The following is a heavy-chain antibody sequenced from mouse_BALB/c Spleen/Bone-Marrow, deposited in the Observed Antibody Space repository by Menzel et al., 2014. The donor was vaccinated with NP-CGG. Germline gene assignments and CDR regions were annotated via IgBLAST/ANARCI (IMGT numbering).Heavy chain of an antibody. CDR3: ARTGNYYGSSFDY. CDR2: INPFNDGT. CDR1: GYTFTSYV. D-gene: IGHD1-1*01. J-gene: IGHJ2*01. V-gene: IGHV1-14*01. Sequence: VQLKESGPELVKPGTSVKMSCKASGYTFTSYVIHWVKQKPGQGLEWIGYINPFNDGTKYNEKFKDKATLTSDKSSNXAYMELSSLTSEDSAVYYCARTGNYYGSSFDYWGQGTTLTVSS.